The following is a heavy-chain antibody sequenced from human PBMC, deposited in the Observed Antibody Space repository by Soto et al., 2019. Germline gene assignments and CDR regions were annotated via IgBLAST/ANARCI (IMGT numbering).Heavy chain of an antibody. V-gene: IGHV4-31*03. J-gene: IGHJ4*02. D-gene: IGHD3-10*01. CDR1: GGSISSGGYY. CDR3: AREPII. Sequence: QVQLQESGPGLVKPSQTLSLTCTVSGGSISSGGYYWSWTRQHPGKVLEWIGYIYYSGSSYYNTSLTRRVTLSVDTSKNLFSLQLSSVPAADTAVYYCAREPIIWGQGTLVTVSS. CDR2: IYYSGSS.